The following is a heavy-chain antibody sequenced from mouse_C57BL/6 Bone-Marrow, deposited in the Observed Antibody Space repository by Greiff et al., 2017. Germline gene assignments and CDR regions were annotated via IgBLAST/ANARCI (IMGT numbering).Heavy chain of an antibody. D-gene: IGHD1-1*01. CDR2: IDPETGGT. V-gene: IGHV1-15*01. CDR1: GYTFTDYE. J-gene: IGHJ3*01. Sequence: VQLQQSGAELVRPGASVTLSCKASGYTFTDYEMHWVKQTPVHGLEWIGAIDPETGGTAYNEKFKSKATLTVDTSSSTAYMQRSSLTSEDSAVYYCAREENYGSWGQGTLVTVSA. CDR3: AREENYGS.